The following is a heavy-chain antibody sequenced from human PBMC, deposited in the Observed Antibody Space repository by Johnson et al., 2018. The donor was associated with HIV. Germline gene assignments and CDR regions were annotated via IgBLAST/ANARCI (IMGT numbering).Heavy chain of an antibody. CDR2: ISWNSGSI. CDR1: GFTFDDYA. CDR3: ARDFPSPLDAFDI. Sequence: VQVVESGGGLVQPGRSLRLSCAASGFTFDDYAMHWVRQAPGKGLEWVSGISWNSGSIGYADSVKGRFPISRDNSKNTLCLQMNSLRAEDTAVYYCARDFPSPLDAFDIWGQGTMVTVSS. V-gene: IGHV3-9*01. J-gene: IGHJ3*02.